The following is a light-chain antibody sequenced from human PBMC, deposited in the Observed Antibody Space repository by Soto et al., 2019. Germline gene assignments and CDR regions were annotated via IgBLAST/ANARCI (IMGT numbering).Light chain of an antibody. V-gene: IGKV1-5*03. Sequence: DIQMTQSPSTLSASVGDRVTITCRASHSISSWLARYQQKPGKAPRLLIYKASDLESGVPSRFSGSGSGTDFTLTISSLQPDDFATYYCQQYNSYSPLTFGGGTKVDI. CDR3: QQYNSYSPLT. CDR1: HSISSW. J-gene: IGKJ4*01. CDR2: KAS.